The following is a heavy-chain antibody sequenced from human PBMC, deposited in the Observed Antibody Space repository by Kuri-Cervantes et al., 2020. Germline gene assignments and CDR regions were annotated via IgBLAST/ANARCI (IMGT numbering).Heavy chain of an antibody. CDR1: GGSISSGGYY. CDR2: IYYSGST. J-gene: IGHJ4*02. Sequence: GSLRLSCTVSGGSISSGGYYWSWIRQPPGKGLEWIGYIYYSGSTNYNPSLKSRVTISVDTSKNQFSLKLSSVTAADTAVYYCARVRAVAGVTAWAYYFDYWGQGTLVTVSS. D-gene: IGHD6-19*01. V-gene: IGHV4-61*08. CDR3: ARVRAVAGVTAWAYYFDY.